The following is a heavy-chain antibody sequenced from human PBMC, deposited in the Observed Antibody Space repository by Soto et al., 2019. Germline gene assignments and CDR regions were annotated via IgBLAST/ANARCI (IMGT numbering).Heavy chain of an antibody. CDR3: ARQGEQLVLGGFDP. Sequence: SETLSLTCTVSGASISSYYWGWIRQPPGKGLEWIGSIYYSGSTYYNPSLKSRVTISVDTSKNQFSLKLSSVTAADTAVYYCARQGEQLVLGGFDPWGQGTLVTVSS. CDR1: GASISSYY. CDR2: IYYSGST. D-gene: IGHD6-6*01. V-gene: IGHV4-39*01. J-gene: IGHJ5*02.